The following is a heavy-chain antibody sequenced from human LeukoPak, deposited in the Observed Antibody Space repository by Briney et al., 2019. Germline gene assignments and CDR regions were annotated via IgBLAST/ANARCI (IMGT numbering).Heavy chain of an antibody. Sequence: GASVTVSCTASGYTFTSYDINWVRQATGQGLEWMGWMNPNSGNTGYAQKFQGRVTMTRNTSISTAYMELSSLRFEDTAVYYCARGAYYYYYMDVWGKGTTVTVSS. CDR3: ARGAYYYYYMDV. CDR1: GYTFTSYD. J-gene: IGHJ6*03. V-gene: IGHV1-8*01. CDR2: MNPNSGNT.